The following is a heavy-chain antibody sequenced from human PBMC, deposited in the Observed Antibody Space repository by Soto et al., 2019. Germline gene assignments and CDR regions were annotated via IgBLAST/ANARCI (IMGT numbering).Heavy chain of an antibody. V-gene: IGHV3-23*01. D-gene: IGHD3-22*01. CDR1: GFTFNIYA. Sequence: EVQLLESGGDLIQPGGSLRLSCAASGFTFNIYAMTWVRQAPGKGLEWVSAISRYGDITYYADSVEGRFSLSRDNSKNTLYLQMTSLRAEDPAVYYCAKDRYLDHDSRGYLFDNWGQGTLVTVSS. CDR2: ISRYGDIT. J-gene: IGHJ4*02. CDR3: AKDRYLDHDSRGYLFDN.